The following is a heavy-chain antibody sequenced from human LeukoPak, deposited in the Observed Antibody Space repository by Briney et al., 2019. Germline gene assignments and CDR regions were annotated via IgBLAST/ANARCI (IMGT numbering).Heavy chain of an antibody. Sequence: GGSLRLSCAASGFTFISYSMNWVRQAPGKGLEWVSYISSSSITIYYADSVKGRFTISRDNAKNSLYLQMNSLRDEDTAVYYCARRHYYGSGIGAFDIWGQGTMVTVSS. CDR3: ARRHYYGSGIGAFDI. V-gene: IGHV3-48*02. D-gene: IGHD3-10*01. CDR2: ISSSSITI. J-gene: IGHJ3*02. CDR1: GFTFISYS.